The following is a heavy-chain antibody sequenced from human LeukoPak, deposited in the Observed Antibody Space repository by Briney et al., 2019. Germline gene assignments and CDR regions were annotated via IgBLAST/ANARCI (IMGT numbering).Heavy chain of an antibody. CDR1: GFTFSSYA. CDR3: AKDSVRRGLFGY. CDR2: ISGSGGST. J-gene: IGHJ4*02. D-gene: IGHD5-12*01. Sequence: GGSLRLSCAASGFTFSSYAMSWVRQAPGKGLEWVSAISGSGGSTYYADSVKGRFTISRDNSKNTLYLQMNSLRADDTAVYYCAKDSVRRGLFGYWGQGTLVTVSS. V-gene: IGHV3-23*01.